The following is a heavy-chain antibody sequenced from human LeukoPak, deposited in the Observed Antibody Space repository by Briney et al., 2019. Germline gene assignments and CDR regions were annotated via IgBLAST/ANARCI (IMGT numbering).Heavy chain of an antibody. V-gene: IGHV3-66*01. CDR2: IYSGGST. CDR3: ARDRVVASTMDYYYGMDV. CDR1: GFTVSSNY. D-gene: IGHD2-15*01. J-gene: IGHJ6*02. Sequence: GGSLRLSCAASGFTVSSNYMSWVRQAPGKGLEWVSVIYSGGSTYYADSVKGRFTISRDNSKNTLYLQMNSLRTEDTAVYYCARDRVVASTMDYYYGMDVWGQGTTVTVSS.